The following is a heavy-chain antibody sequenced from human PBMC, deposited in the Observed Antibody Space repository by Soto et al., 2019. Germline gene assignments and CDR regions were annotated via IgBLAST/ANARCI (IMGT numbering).Heavy chain of an antibody. CDR1: GYTVTDGY. V-gene: IGHV1-2*02. CDR3: TRENIENSDGPYDAFHI. J-gene: IGHJ3*02. Sequence: VDCKTSGYTVTDGYTHWVLQARRQGLEWMGWMNPKSGGAYFAQKFQGRVTLTRDTSIGTAYIEVNSLTSDDTAVYFCTRENIENSDGPYDAFHICGQGTPGTVSS. D-gene: IGHD5-18*01. CDR2: MNPKSGGA.